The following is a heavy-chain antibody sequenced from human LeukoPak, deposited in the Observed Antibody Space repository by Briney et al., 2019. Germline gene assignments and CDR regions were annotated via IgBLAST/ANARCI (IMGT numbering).Heavy chain of an antibody. J-gene: IGHJ4*02. CDR2: INAGNGNT. Sequence: VASVKVSCKASGYTFTSYAMNWVRQAPGQRLEWMGWINAGNGNTKYSQEFQGRVTMTRDMSTSTVYMELSSLRSEDTAVYYCARAFSGSAATPAPFDYWGQGTLVTVSS. CDR3: ARAFSGSAATPAPFDY. CDR1: GYTFTSYA. D-gene: IGHD2-15*01. V-gene: IGHV1-3*03.